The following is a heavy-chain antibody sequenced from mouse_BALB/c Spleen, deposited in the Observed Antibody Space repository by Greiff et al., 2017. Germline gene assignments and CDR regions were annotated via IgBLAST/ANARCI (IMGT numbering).Heavy chain of an antibody. CDR2: ISYSGST. V-gene: IGHV3-2*02. CDR3: ARNDGYLYAMDY. J-gene: IGHJ4*01. CDR1: GYSITSDYA. D-gene: IGHD2-3*01. Sequence: EVQLQQSGPGLVKPSQSLSLTCTVTGYSITSDYAWNWIRQFPGNKLEWMGYISYSGSTSYNPSLKSRISITRDTSKNQFFLQLNSVTTEDTATYYCARNDGYLYAMDYWGQGTSVTVSS.